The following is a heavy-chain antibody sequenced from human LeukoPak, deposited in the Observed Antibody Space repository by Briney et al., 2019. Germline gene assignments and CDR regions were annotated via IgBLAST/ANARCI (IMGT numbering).Heavy chain of an antibody. CDR1: GFTFSSYA. Sequence: GESLRLSCAASGFTFSSYAMSWVRQAPGKGLEWVSAISGSGGSTYYADSVKGRFTISRDNSKNTLYLQMNSLRAEDTAVYYCASSPGDYYGMDVWGQGTTVTVSS. V-gene: IGHV3-23*01. D-gene: IGHD4-17*01. CDR2: ISGSGGST. J-gene: IGHJ6*02. CDR3: ASSPGDYYGMDV.